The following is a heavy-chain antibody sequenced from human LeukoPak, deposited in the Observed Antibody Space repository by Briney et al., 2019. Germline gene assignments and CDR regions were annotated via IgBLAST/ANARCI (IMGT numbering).Heavy chain of an antibody. V-gene: IGHV4-34*01. J-gene: IGHJ4*02. CDR2: INHSGST. Sequence: SETLSLTCAVYGGSFSGYYWSWIRQPPGKGLEWIGEINHSGSTNYNPSLKSRVTISVDTSKNQFSLKLSSVTAADTAVYYCARDLSPAYYDSSGYARVDYWGQGTLVTVSS. CDR1: GGSFSGYY. D-gene: IGHD3-22*01. CDR3: ARDLSPAYYDSSGYARVDY.